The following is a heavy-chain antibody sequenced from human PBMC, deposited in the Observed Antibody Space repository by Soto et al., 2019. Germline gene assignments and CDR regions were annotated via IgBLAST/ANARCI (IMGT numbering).Heavy chain of an antibody. D-gene: IGHD2-21*01. CDR2: INSDGSST. Sequence: EEQLVESGGGLVQPGGSLRLSCAASGFTFSSYWMHWVRQAPGKGLVWVSRINSDGSSTNYADSVKGRFTISRDNAKNTLYQQMDSLRAEDTGVYSFARRHQIADYYGMDVWGQGTTVTVSS. V-gene: IGHV3-74*01. CDR1: GFTFSSYW. CDR3: ARRHQIADYYGMDV. J-gene: IGHJ6*02.